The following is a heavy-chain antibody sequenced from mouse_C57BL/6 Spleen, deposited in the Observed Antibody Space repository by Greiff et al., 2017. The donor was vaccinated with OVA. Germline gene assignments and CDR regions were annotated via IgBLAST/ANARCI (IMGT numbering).Heavy chain of an antibody. V-gene: IGHV1-83*01. Sequence: VHVKQSGPELVKPGASVKMSCKASGYTFTDYYMHWVKQKPGKGLEWIGEIYPGSGNTYYNEKFKGKATLTADTSSSTAYMQLSSLTSEDSAVYFCARDGYPFAYWGQGTLVTVSA. CDR2: YPGSGNTY. J-gene: IGHJ3*01. CDR1: YTFTDYYM. D-gene: IGHD2-3*01. CDR3: RDGYPFAY.